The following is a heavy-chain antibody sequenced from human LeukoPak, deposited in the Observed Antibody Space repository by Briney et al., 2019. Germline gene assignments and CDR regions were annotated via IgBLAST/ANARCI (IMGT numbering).Heavy chain of an antibody. V-gene: IGHV3-30-3*01. CDR1: GFTFRSFA. Sequence: QPGGSLRLSCAASGFTFRSFAMHWVRQAPGKGLEWVAVVSTDGSNQFYADSVKGRFTISRDNSKNTLYLQMNSLRVEDTAVYYCARGHQLMEWELLNFDYWGQGTLVTVSS. D-gene: IGHD1-26*01. J-gene: IGHJ4*02. CDR2: VSTDGSNQ. CDR3: ARGHQLMEWELLNFDY.